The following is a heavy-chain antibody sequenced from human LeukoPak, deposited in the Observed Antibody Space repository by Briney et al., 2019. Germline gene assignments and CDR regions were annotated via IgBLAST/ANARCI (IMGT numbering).Heavy chain of an antibody. CDR1: GGSIGSSGYY. V-gene: IGHV4-39*01. J-gene: IGHJ4*02. CDR3: ASYYRDRSAYFPPFHY. CDR2: ISYGGST. D-gene: IGHD3-22*01. Sequence: SETLSLTCTVSGGSIGSSGYYWGWTRQPPGKGLEWIGSISYGGSTSYNPSLKSRLAISVDTSKRQFSLKLTSVTAADTAVYYCASYYRDRSAYFPPFHYWGQGTLVTVSS.